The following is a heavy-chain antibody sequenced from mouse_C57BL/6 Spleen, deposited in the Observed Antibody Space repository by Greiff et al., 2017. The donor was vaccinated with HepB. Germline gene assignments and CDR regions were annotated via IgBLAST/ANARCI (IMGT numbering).Heavy chain of an antibody. CDR3: ARVDTVVERYFDV. Sequence: QVQLKQPGAELVKPGASVKMSCKASGYTFTSYWITWVKQRPGQGLEWIGDIYPGSGSTNYNEKFKSKATLTVDTSSSTAYMQLSSLTSEDSAGYYCARVDTVVERYFDVWGTGTTVTVSS. D-gene: IGHD1-1*01. CDR1: GYTFTSYW. V-gene: IGHV1-55*01. J-gene: IGHJ1*03. CDR2: IYPGSGST.